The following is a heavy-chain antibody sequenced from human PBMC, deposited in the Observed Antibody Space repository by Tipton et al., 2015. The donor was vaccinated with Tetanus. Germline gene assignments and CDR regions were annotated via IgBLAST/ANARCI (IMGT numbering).Heavy chain of an antibody. CDR3: ARAGEGGYDATMWFYYYYMDV. D-gene: IGHD5-12*01. V-gene: IGHV4-59*01. CDR2: LYFSGNT. Sequence: TLSLTCTVSGASISTYSWTWIRQSPGKGLEWIAYLYFSGNTNYNPSLKTRVTMSPDTSKNQVSLRLNSVTAADTAVYYCARAGEGGYDATMWFYYYYMDVWGKGTTGTVSS. CDR1: GASISTYS. J-gene: IGHJ6*03.